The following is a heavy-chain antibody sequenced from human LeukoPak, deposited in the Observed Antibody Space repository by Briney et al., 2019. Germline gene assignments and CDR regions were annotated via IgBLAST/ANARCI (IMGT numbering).Heavy chain of an antibody. CDR1: GGSISSYY. CDR2: IYYSGST. D-gene: IGHD6-13*01. J-gene: IGHJ5*02. CDR3: ARDVYSSSSNWFDP. V-gene: IGHV4-59*01. Sequence: SETLSLTCTVSGGSISSYYWSWIRQPPGKGLEWIGYIYYSGSTNYNPSLKSRVTISVDTSKNQFSLKLSPVTAADTAVYYCARDVYSSSSNWFDPWGQGTLVTVSS.